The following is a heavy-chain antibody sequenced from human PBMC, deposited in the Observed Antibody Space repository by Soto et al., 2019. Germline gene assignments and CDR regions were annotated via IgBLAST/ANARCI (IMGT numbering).Heavy chain of an antibody. CDR2: FSGSGGRP. CDR1: GFTFSSYP. CDR3: AKDPTAVAGIGSVLVAEYFQH. V-gene: IGHV3-23*01. J-gene: IGHJ1*01. Sequence: GGSLRLSCAASGFTFSSYPMSWVRQAPGKGLEWVSAFSGSGGRPYYADSVKGRFTISRANSKNTLYLQMNSLRAEDTAVYYCAKDPTAVAGIGSVLVAEYFQHWGQGTLVTVSS. D-gene: IGHD6-19*01.